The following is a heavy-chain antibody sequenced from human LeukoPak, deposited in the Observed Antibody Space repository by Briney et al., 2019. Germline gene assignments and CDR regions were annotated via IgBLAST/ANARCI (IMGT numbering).Heavy chain of an antibody. CDR2: ISGASSVT. D-gene: IGHD6-13*01. V-gene: IGHV3-48*02. CDR3: AREHSSTWSYDY. CDR1: GFTFSSYS. Sequence: GGSLRLSCAASGFTFSSYSMNWIRQAPGKGLEWISYISGASSVTYYADTVKGRFTISRDNAKNSLYLQMNNVRDEDTAVYYCAREHSSTWSYDYWGQGTLVIVTS. J-gene: IGHJ4*02.